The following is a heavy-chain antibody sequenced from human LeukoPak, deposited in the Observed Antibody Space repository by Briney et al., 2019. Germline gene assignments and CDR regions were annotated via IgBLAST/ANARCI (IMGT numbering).Heavy chain of an antibody. Sequence: GGSLRLSCTASGFTFRSRWMSWVRQAPGMGLEWVANIKQDGSVKYYVDSVKGRFTISRDNAKTSLYLQMNSLRAEDTAVYYCARLHCDGGTCYSGFDYWGQGTLVTVSS. J-gene: IGHJ4*02. V-gene: IGHV3-7*01. CDR3: ARLHCDGGTCYSGFDY. D-gene: IGHD2-15*01. CDR2: IKQDGSVK. CDR1: GFTFRSRW.